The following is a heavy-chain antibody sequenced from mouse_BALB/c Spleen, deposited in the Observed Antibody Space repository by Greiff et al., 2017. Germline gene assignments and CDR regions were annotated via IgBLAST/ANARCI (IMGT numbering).Heavy chain of an antibody. D-gene: IGHD2-4*01. V-gene: IGHV5-6-5*01. CDR2: ISSGGST. Sequence: EVKVVESGGGLVKPGGSLKLSCAASGFTFSSYAMSWVRQTPEKRLEWVASISSGGSTYYPDSVKGRFTISRDNARNILYLQMSSLRSEDTAMYYCARNLDYDYYYAMDYWGQGTSVTVSS. J-gene: IGHJ4*01. CDR1: GFTFSSYA. CDR3: ARNLDYDYYYAMDY.